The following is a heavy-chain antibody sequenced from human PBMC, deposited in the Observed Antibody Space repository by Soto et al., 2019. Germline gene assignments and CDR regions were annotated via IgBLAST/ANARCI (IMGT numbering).Heavy chain of an antibody. V-gene: IGHV6-1*01. CDR2: TYYRSKWYN. D-gene: IGHD3-3*01. J-gene: IGHJ6*02. CDR1: GDSVSSNSAA. CDR3: ARVSYYDFWSGSRYGMDV. Sequence: SQTLSLTCAISGDSVSSNSAAWNWIRQSPSRGLEWLGRTYYRSKWYNDYAVSVKSRITINPDTSKNQFSLQLNSVTPEDTAVYYCARVSYYDFWSGSRYGMDVWRQGTTVTVSS.